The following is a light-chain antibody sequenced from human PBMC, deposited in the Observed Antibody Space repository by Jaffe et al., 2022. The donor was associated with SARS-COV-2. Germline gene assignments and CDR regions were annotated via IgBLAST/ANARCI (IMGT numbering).Light chain of an antibody. CDR3: QQSYDTPYT. V-gene: IGKV1-39*01. CDR2: VAS. Sequence: IQMTQSPSSLSASVGDRVTITCRASQSITTYLNWYQQKPGKAPKVLISVASSLQSGVPSRFSGSGSGTDFTLTITSLQPEDFATYFCQQSYDTPYTFGQGTKLEI. CDR1: QSITTY. J-gene: IGKJ2*01.